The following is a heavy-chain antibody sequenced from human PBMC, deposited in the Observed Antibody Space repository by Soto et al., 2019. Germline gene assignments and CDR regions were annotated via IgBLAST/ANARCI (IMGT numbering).Heavy chain of an antibody. CDR2: ITFSGNTV. CDR1: GFTFGDYY. V-gene: IGHV3-11*01. J-gene: IGHJ6*02. CDR3: ARVNWRDQYGMDV. Sequence: PGGSLRLSCAASGFTFGDYYMRWIRQAPGEGLEWISYITFSGNTVYYADSLKGRFTISRDNTKNSLYLQMNRLRAEDTAVYYCARVNWRDQYGMDVWGQGTTVTVSS.